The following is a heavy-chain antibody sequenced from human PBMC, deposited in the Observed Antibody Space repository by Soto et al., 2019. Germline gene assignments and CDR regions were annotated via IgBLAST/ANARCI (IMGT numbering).Heavy chain of an antibody. CDR1: GGSISSYY. CDR2: IYYSGST. CDR3: ASGITVTGQYDY. V-gene: IGHV4-59*06. Sequence: PSETLSLTCTVSGGSISSYYWSWIRQPPGKGLEWIGYIYYSGSTYYNPSLKSRVTISVDTSKNQFSLKLSSVTAADTAVYYCASGITVTGQYDYWGQGTLVTVYS. D-gene: IGHD4-17*01. J-gene: IGHJ4*02.